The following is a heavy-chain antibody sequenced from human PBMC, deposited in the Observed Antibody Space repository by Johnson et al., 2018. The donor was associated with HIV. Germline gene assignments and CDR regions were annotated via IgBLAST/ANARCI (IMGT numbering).Heavy chain of an antibody. V-gene: IGHV3-30*02. D-gene: IGHD6-19*01. J-gene: IGHJ3*01. CDR3: AKIGQWRERLDAFDV. CDR1: GFTFSSYG. Sequence: QMLLVESGGGVVQTGGSLRLSCAASGFTFSSYGMHWVRQAPGKGLEWVAFIRYDGTNKYYADSLKGRFTISRDNSKNTLYLQMSSLRPEDTAVYYCAKIGQWRERLDAFDVWGQGTMVTVSS. CDR2: IRYDGTNK.